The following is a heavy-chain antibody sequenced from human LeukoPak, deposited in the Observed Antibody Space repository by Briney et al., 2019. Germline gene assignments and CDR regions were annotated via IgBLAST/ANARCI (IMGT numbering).Heavy chain of an antibody. D-gene: IGHD1-26*01. CDR2: IYYSGST. Sequence: PSETLSLTCTVSGASITSDDYYWSWIRQPPGKGLEWIGYIYYSGSTNYNPSLKSRVTISVDTSKNQFSLKLSSVTAADTAVYYCALGAGATSVDYWGQGTLATVSS. CDR3: ALGAGATSVDY. CDR1: GASITSDDYY. V-gene: IGHV4-61*08. J-gene: IGHJ4*02.